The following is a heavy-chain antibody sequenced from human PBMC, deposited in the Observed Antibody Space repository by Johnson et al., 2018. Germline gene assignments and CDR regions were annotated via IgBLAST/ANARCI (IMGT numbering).Heavy chain of an antibody. J-gene: IGHJ4*02. CDR2: ISESGAST. CDR1: GFTFSSYV. CDR3: AKDGRSPLLNFDS. Sequence: EVQLLESGGGLVQPGGSLRLSCAASGFTFSSYVMTWVRQAPGKGLEWVSVISESGASTYYADSVKGRLPISRDNSKNTLYLQMDSLRAEDTAVYYYAKDGRSPLLNFDSWGQGTLVTVSS. V-gene: IGHV3-23*01. D-gene: IGHD1-26*01.